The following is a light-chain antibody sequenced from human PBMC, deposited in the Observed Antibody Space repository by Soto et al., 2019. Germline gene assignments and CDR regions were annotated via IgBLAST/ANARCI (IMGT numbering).Light chain of an antibody. CDR1: QSVSSSH. CDR3: QQYGIARRT. CDR2: VAS. Sequence: EIVLTQSPGTLSLSPGERATLSCSASQSVSSSHLAWYQQKPGQAPRLLIYVASNRATGIPDRFTGSGSGTDFTLPLSRLEPEDFAVYYCQQYGIARRTFRQGTRLEIK. J-gene: IGKJ5*01. V-gene: IGKV3-20*01.